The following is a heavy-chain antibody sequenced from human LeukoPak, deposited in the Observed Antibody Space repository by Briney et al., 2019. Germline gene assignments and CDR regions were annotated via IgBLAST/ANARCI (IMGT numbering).Heavy chain of an antibody. D-gene: IGHD3-10*01. CDR2: IYYSGST. CDR1: GGSISSYY. CDR3: ARTTMVRGVIIALEYNWFDP. J-gene: IGHJ5*02. V-gene: IGHV4-59*01. Sequence: PSGTLSLTCTVSGGSISSYYWSWIRQPPGKGLEWIGYIYYSGSTNYNPSLKSRVTISVDTSKNQFSLKLSSVTAADTAVYYCARTTMVRGVIIALEYNWFDPWGQGTLATVSS.